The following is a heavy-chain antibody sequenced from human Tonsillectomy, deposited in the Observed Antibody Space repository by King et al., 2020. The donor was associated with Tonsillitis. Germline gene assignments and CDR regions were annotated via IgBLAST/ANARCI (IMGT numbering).Heavy chain of an antibody. CDR3: ARGAYCGADCYSGDAFDL. D-gene: IGHD2-21*01. Sequence: VQLVEAGAEMKKPGESLKISCKGSEYSFTTYWIGWVRQKPGKGMSWWWTIYIGDSDTRYSPSFQCQVTISADKSISTAYLQGSSLKASDTDMYYCARGAYCGADCYSGDAFDLWGQGTMVTVSS. CDR2: IYIGDSDT. J-gene: IGHJ3*01. CDR1: EYSFTTYW. V-gene: IGHV5-51*03.